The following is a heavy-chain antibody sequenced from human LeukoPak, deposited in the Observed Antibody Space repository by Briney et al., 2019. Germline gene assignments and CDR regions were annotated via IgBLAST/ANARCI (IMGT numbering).Heavy chain of an antibody. CDR3: ARDFAVYCGGDCYAR. J-gene: IGHJ4*02. D-gene: IGHD2-21*02. CDR2: IYTSGST. CDR1: GVSISSYS. Sequence: PSETLSLTCTVSGVSISSYSWTWIRQPAGKGLEWTGRIYTSGSTNYNPSLKSRVTMSVDTSKNQFSLKLSSVTAADTAVYYCARDFAVYCGGDCYARWGQGTLVTVSS. V-gene: IGHV4-4*07.